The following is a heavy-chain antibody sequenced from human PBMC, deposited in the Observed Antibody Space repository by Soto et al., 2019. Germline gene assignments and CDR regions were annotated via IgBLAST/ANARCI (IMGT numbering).Heavy chain of an antibody. D-gene: IGHD6-6*01. CDR1: GDSISSYY. Sequence: PSETLSLTCTVSGDSISSYYWSWIRQPPGKGLEWIGSIYYSGSTYYNPSLKSRVTISVDTSKNQFSLKLSSVTAADTAVYYCFAFLAARPDDYWGQGTLVTVSS. CDR2: IYYSGST. J-gene: IGHJ4*02. V-gene: IGHV4-59*05. CDR3: FAFLAARPDDY.